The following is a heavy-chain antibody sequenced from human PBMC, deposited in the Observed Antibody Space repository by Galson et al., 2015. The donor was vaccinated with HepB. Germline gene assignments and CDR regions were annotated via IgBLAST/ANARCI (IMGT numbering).Heavy chain of an antibody. CDR1: GFTFSTYW. V-gene: IGHV3-30-3*01. Sequence: SLRLSCAASGFTFSTYWMHWVRHAPGKGLEWVAVISYDGSNKYYADSVKGRFTISRDNSKNTLYLQMNSLRAEDTAVYYCARGDGGYYYGSGEQNPIGDAFDIWGHGTMVTVSS. D-gene: IGHD3-10*01. J-gene: IGHJ3*02. CDR3: ARGDGGYYYGSGEQNPIGDAFDI. CDR2: ISYDGSNK.